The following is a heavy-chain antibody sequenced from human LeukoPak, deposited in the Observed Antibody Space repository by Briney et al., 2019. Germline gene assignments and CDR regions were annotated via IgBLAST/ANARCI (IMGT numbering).Heavy chain of an antibody. D-gene: IGHD6-19*01. CDR2: IYYSGST. V-gene: IGHV4-39*01. J-gene: IGHJ4*02. CDR1: GGSISSSSYY. Sequence: PSETLSLTCTVSGGSISSSSYYWGWIRQPPGKGLEWIGSIYYSGSTYYNPSLKSRVTISVDTSKNQFSLKLSSVTAADTAVYFCARLTYSSGWSHFDYWGQGTLITVSS. CDR3: ARLTYSSGWSHFDY.